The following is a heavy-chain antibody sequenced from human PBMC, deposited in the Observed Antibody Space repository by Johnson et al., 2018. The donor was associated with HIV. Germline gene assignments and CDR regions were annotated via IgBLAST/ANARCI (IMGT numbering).Heavy chain of an antibody. D-gene: IGHD2-21*02. CDR2: ISSNGGSP. J-gene: IGHJ3*02. CDR3: ARGTVCGGDCYSRAFDI. Sequence: VQLVESGGGLVKPGGSLRLSCAASGFTFSSYAMHWVRQAPGKGLEYVSAISSNGGSPYYATSVKCRFTISRDKSKNTLYLQMGSLRDEVMAVYSCARGTVCGGDCYSRAFDIWGQGTMVTVSS. CDR1: GFTFSSYA. V-gene: IGHV3-64*01.